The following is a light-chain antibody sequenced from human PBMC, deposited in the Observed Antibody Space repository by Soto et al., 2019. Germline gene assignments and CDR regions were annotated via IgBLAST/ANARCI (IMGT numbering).Light chain of an antibody. CDR1: QSICRW. CDR3: QQYNRYSPWA. Sequence: DIQMTQSPSTLSASVGDRVTITCRASQSICRWLAWYQQKPGEAPELLIYDASSMQSGVPSRFSGSGSGTEFTLTIISLQPDDFATYYCQQYNRYSPWAFGHGTRVEIK. V-gene: IGKV1-5*01. J-gene: IGKJ1*01. CDR2: DAS.